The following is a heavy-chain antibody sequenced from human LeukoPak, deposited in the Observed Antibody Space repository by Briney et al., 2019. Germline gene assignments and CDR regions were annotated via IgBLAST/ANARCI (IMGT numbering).Heavy chain of an antibody. CDR3: ASPYSSKDPTPGY. J-gene: IGHJ4*02. CDR2: IYPGDSDT. CDR1: GYSFTSYW. D-gene: IGHD6-13*01. V-gene: IGHV5-51*01. Sequence: GESLKISCKGSGYSFTSYWIGWVRQMPGKGLEWMGIIYPGDSDTRYSPSFQGQVTISADKSISTAYLQWSSLKASDTAMYYCASPYSSKDPTPGYWGQGTLVTVSS.